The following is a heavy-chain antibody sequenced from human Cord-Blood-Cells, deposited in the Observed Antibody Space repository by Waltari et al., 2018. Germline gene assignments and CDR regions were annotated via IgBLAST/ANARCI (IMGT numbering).Heavy chain of an antibody. Sequence: EVQLVESGGGLVKPGGSLRLSCAASGFTFSSYSINWVRQAPGKGLEWFSYISSSSSYIYYADAGKGRFTIARDNAKNSLYLQMNSLRAEDTAVYYCARATITLDAFDIWGQGTMVTDSS. CDR1: GFTFSSYS. CDR3: ARATITLDAFDI. J-gene: IGHJ3*02. CDR2: ISSSSSYI. V-gene: IGHV3-21*01.